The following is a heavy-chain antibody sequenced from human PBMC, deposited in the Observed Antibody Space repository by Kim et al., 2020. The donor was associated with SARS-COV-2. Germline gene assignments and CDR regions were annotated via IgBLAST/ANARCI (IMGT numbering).Heavy chain of an antibody. CDR3: AKDLRYCRGGSCLHVHWYFDL. V-gene: IGHV3-23*01. J-gene: IGHJ2*01. D-gene: IGHD2-15*01. CDR1: GFTFSSYA. Sequence: GGSLRLSCAASGFTFSSYAMSWVRQTPGKGLEWVSAISGSGGSTYYADSVKGRFTISRDNSKNTLYLQMNSLRAEDTAVFYCAKDLRYCRGGSCLHVHWYFDLWGRGTLVTVSS. CDR2: ISGSGGST.